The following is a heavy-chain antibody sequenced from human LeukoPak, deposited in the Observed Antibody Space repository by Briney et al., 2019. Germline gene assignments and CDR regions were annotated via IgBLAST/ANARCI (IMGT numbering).Heavy chain of an antibody. J-gene: IGHJ2*01. Sequence: KPSETLSLTCTVSGGSISSYYWSWIRQPPGKGLEWIGYIYYSGSTSYNPSLKSRVSISVDTSKNQFSLKLSSVTAADTAVYYCATIRDTALRYWYFDLWGRGTLVTVSS. V-gene: IGHV4-59*01. CDR2: IYYSGST. D-gene: IGHD5-18*01. CDR1: GGSISSYY. CDR3: ATIRDTALRYWYFDL.